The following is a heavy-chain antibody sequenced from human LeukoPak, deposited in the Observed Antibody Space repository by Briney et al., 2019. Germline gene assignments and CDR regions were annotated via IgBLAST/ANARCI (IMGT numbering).Heavy chain of an antibody. D-gene: IGHD3-3*01. J-gene: IGHJ4*02. CDR3: SRSGYYDVLDY. V-gene: IGHV3-23*01. Sequence: PGGSLRLSCAASGFTFSSYAMSWVRQAPGKGLEWVSAISGSGGSTYYADSVKGRFTISRDNSKNTLYLQMNSLRAEDTAVYCCSRSGYYDVLDYWGQGTLVTVSS. CDR1: GFTFSSYA. CDR2: ISGSGGST.